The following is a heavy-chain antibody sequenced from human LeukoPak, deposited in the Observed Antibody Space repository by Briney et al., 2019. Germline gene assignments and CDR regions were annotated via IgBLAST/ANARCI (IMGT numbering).Heavy chain of an antibody. V-gene: IGHV1-69*06. Sequence: GASVKVSCKASGGTFSSYAISWVRQAPGQGLEWMGGIIPIFGTANYAQKFQGRVTITADKSTSTAYMELSSLRSEDTAVYYCARDNSVGDIAWWFDPWGHGTLVTVSS. CDR3: ARDNSVGDIAWWFDP. CDR1: GGTFSSYA. D-gene: IGHD3-16*02. CDR2: IIPIFGTA. J-gene: IGHJ5*02.